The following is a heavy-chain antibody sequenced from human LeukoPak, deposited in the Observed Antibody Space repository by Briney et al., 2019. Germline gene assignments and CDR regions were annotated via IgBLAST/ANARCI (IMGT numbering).Heavy chain of an antibody. CDR3: ARSGWSLFVDY. Sequence: PSETLSLTCTVSGGSISSSSYYWGWIRQLPGKGLEWIGSIYYSGSTYYNPSLKSRVTISVDTSKNQFSLKLSSVTAADTAVYYCARSGWSLFVDYWGQGTLVTVSS. CDR2: IYYSGST. V-gene: IGHV4-39*01. D-gene: IGHD6-19*01. CDR1: GGSISSSSYY. J-gene: IGHJ4*02.